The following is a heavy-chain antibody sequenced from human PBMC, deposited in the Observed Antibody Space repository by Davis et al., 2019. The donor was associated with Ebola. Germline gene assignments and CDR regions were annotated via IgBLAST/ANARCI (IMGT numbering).Heavy chain of an antibody. CDR3: ARQLGYCTNGVCSNRGGDY. CDR1: GGTFSSYA. J-gene: IGHJ4*02. V-gene: IGHV1-69*13. Sequence: SVKVSCKASGGTFSSYAISWVRQAPGQGLEWMGGIIPIFGTANYAQKFQGRVTITADESTSTAYMELSSLRSEDTAVYYCARQLGYCTNGVCSNRGGDYWGQGTLVTVSS. CDR2: IIPIFGTA. D-gene: IGHD2-8*01.